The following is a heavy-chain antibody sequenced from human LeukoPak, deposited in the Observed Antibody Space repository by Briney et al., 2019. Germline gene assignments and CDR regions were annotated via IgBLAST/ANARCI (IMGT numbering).Heavy chain of an antibody. Sequence: SETLSLTCAVYGGSFSGYYWSWIRQPPGKGLEWIGYIYYSGSTNYNPSLKSRVTISVDTSKNQFSLKLSSVTAADTAVYYCARALSGRYYDSSGLVYWGQGTLVTVSS. J-gene: IGHJ4*02. CDR3: ARALSGRYYDSSGLVY. CDR1: GGSFSGYY. D-gene: IGHD3-22*01. CDR2: IYYSGST. V-gene: IGHV4-59*01.